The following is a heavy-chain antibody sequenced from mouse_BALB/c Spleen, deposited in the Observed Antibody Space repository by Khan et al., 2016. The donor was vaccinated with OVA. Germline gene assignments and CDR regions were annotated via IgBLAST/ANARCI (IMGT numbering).Heavy chain of an antibody. CDR2: ISYSGST. CDR3: ARTTRIKY. Sequence: EVQLQESGPGLVKPSQSLSLTCTVTGYSITSGYGWNWIRQFPGNKLEWMGYISYSGSTNYHPSLKSRISITLDPSKNQFFLQLNSVTTEDTATYYCARTTRIKYWGQGTTLTVSS. V-gene: IGHV3-2*02. D-gene: IGHD2-12*01. CDR1: GYSITSGYG. J-gene: IGHJ2*01.